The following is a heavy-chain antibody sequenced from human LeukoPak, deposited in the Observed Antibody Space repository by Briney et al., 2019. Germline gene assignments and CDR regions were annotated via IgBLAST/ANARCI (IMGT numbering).Heavy chain of an antibody. CDR2: TYYRSKWYN. Sequence: SQTLSLTCAISGDSVSSNSAAWNWIRQSPSRGLEWLGRTYYRSKWYNDYAVSVKSRITINPDTSKNQFSLQLNSVTPEDTAVYYCARKLAHSSGWYNWFDPWGQGTLVTVSS. CDR3: ARKLAHSSGWYNWFDP. D-gene: IGHD6-19*01. V-gene: IGHV6-1*01. J-gene: IGHJ5*02. CDR1: GDSVSSNSAA.